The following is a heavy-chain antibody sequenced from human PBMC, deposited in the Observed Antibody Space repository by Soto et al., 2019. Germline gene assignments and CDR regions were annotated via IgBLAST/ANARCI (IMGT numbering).Heavy chain of an antibody. D-gene: IGHD6-13*01. Sequence: GGSLRLSCAASGFTFSSYSMNWVRQAPGKGLEWVSSISSSSSYIYYADSVKGRFTISRDNAKNSLYLQMNSLRAEDTAVYYCARGPYSSSWYDLGHLDYWGQGTLVTVSS. CDR2: ISSSSSYI. CDR1: GFTFSSYS. J-gene: IGHJ4*02. V-gene: IGHV3-21*01. CDR3: ARGPYSSSWYDLGHLDY.